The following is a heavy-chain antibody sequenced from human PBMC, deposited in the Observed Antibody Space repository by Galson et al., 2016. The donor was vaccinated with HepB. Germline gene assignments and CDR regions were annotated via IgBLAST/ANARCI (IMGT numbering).Heavy chain of an antibody. CDR1: GFTFSKYA. D-gene: IGHD3-9*01. V-gene: IGHV3-30*18. CDR3: AKDQGILRHFDWLTYDAFDM. CDR2: ISTNGISQ. J-gene: IGHJ3*02. Sequence: SLRLSCAASGFTFSKYALHWVRQAPGKGLEWVAVISTNGISQNYEDSVKDRFTVYRDNSKSTVALQMNSLRPEDTAVYYCAKDQGILRHFDWLTYDAFDMWGQGTMVTVSS.